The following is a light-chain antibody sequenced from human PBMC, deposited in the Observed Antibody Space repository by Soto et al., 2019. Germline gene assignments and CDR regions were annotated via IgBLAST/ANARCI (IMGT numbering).Light chain of an antibody. CDR1: SSDVGAYDY. CDR3: SSYAGSNIFYV. J-gene: IGLJ1*01. Sequence: QSVLTQPPSASGSPGQSVTISCAGTSSDVGAYDYVSWYQQHPGRAPKLMIYEVTKRPSGVPDRFSGSKSGNTASLTVSGLQAEDEADYYCSSYAGSNIFYVFGTGT. V-gene: IGLV2-8*01. CDR2: EVT.